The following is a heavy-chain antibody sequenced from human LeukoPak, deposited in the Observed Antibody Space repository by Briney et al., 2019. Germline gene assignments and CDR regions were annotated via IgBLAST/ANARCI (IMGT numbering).Heavy chain of an antibody. V-gene: IGHV3-74*01. CDR3: VGDRDWNIDL. CDR2: INPDGTYT. Sequence: PGGSLRLSCVASGFNFNTYWMHWVRQVPGKGLMSVSRINPDGTYTNYAGSVKGRFTISRDNAKNTLYLQMNSLRVEDAAVYYCVGDRDWNIDLWGQGTLVTVSS. J-gene: IGHJ5*02. CDR1: GFNFNTYW. D-gene: IGHD1/OR15-1a*01.